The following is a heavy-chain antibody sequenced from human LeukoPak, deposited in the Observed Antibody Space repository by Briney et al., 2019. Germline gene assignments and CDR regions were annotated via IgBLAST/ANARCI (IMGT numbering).Heavy chain of an antibody. V-gene: IGHV3-74*03. CDR1: GFTISNYW. CDR3: ARGVPYASWSGPHYSDY. CDR2: IHPDGSIT. Sequence: PGGSLRLSCVGSGFTISNYWMHWVRQAPGTGLVWVSRIHPDGSITTYADSVKGRFTISRDNTKNTLYLQMNSLRAEDTAVYYCARGVPYASWSGPHYSDYWGQGTLVTVSS. J-gene: IGHJ4*02. D-gene: IGHD3-3*01.